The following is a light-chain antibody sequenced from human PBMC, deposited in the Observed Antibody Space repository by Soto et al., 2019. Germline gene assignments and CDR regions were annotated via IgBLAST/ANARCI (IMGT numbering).Light chain of an antibody. J-gene: IGKJ1*01. CDR1: QSVLYSSNNKNY. CDR3: QQYYSTPRT. CDR2: WAS. V-gene: IGKV4-1*01. Sequence: DIVMTQSPDSLAVSLGERATINCKSSQSVLYSSNNKNYLAWYQQKPGQPPKLLIYWASTRESGVPDRFSGSGSGTDFTLTISSLQAEDVAVYYCQQYYSTPRTGGQGIKVDIK.